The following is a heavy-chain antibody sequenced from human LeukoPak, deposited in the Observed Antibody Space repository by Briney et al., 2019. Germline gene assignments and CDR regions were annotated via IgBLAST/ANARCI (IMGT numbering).Heavy chain of an antibody. CDR1: GFTFSSYA. Sequence: QPGGSLRLSCATSGFTFSSYAMSWVRQAPGKGLEWVSGINSGGGGASYADSVKGRFFIFRDSSKDTLYLQMNSLRADDTAIYYCAKGPGRSSASLIWGQGTMVTVSS. CDR3: AKGPGRSSASLI. CDR2: INSGGGGA. J-gene: IGHJ3*02. V-gene: IGHV3-23*01. D-gene: IGHD2-2*01.